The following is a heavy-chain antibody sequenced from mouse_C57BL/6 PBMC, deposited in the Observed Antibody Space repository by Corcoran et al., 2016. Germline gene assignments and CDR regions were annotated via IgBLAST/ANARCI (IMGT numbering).Heavy chain of an antibody. J-gene: IGHJ3*01. CDR2: ILPGSGST. CDR1: GYTFTGYW. V-gene: IGHV1-9*01. CDR3: ARSYYGSSSAWCAY. Sequence: QVKLQQSGAELMKPGASVKLSCKATGYTFTGYWIEWVKQRPGHGLEWIGEILPGSGSTNYNEKFKGKATFTADTSSNTAYMQLSSLTTEDSAIYYCARSYYGSSSAWCAYWGQGTLVTVSA. D-gene: IGHD1-1*01.